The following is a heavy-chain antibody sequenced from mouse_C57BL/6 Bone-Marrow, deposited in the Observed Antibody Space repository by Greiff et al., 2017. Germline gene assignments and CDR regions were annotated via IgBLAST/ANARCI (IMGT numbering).Heavy chain of an antibody. Sequence: QVQLKESGPGILQPSQTLSLTCSFSGFSLSTFGMGVGWIRQPSGKGLEWLAHIWWDDDKYYKPALKSRLTISKDTSKNQVFLKIANVDTADTATYYCARGTYYYDSSRFDYWGQATTLTVSS. V-gene: IGHV8-8*01. J-gene: IGHJ2*01. CDR2: IWWDDDK. CDR1: GFSLSTFGMG. D-gene: IGHD1-1*01. CDR3: ARGTYYYDSSRFDY.